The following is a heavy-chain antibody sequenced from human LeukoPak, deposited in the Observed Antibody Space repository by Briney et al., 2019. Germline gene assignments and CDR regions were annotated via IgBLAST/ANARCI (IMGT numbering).Heavy chain of an antibody. CDR1: GFTFSSYG. CDR3: ASCSLSGGSCYYFDY. D-gene: IGHD2-15*01. V-gene: IGHV3-33*01. J-gene: IGHJ4*02. CDR2: IWYDGSNK. Sequence: PGGSLRLSCAASGFTFSSYGMHWVRQAPGKWQEWVAVIWYDGSNKYYADSVKGRFTISRDNSKNTLYLQMNSLRAEDTAVYYCASCSLSGGSCYYFDYWGQGTLVTVSS.